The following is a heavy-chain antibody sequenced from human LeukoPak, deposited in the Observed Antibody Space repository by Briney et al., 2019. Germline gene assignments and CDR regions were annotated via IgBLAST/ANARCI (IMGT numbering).Heavy chain of an antibody. V-gene: IGHV4-39*07. Sequence: SETLSLTCTVSGGSISSSSYYWGWIRQPPGKGLEWIGTVYYSGTTFYNPSLKSRVTISVDTSKNRFSLELSSVTAADTAVYYCARLQYYDILTAYYPLFDYWGQGTLVTVSS. CDR2: VYYSGTT. CDR1: GGSISSSSYY. J-gene: IGHJ4*02. D-gene: IGHD3-9*01. CDR3: ARLQYYDILTAYYPLFDY.